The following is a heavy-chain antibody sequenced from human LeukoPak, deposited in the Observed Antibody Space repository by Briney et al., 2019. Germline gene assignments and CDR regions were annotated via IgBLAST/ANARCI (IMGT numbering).Heavy chain of an antibody. V-gene: IGHV1-46*01. D-gene: IGHD3-10*01. CDR3: ARDPYFTSGSYNYFDY. CDR2: INPSAGST. Sequence: ASVKVSCKASGYSFTGHSVHWVRQAPGQGLQWMGMINPSAGSTSYAQKFQDRVTMTRDTSTSTVYMEPSSLRSEDTAVYYCARDPYFTSGSYNYFDYWGQGTLATVSS. J-gene: IGHJ4*02. CDR1: GYSFTGHS.